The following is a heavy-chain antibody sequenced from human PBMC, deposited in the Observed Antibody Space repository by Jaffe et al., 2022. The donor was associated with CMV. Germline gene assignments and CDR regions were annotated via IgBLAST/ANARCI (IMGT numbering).Heavy chain of an antibody. V-gene: IGHV3-23*04. CDR3: AKDSGRITMIVVVSPDFDY. D-gene: IGHD3-22*01. CDR2: ISGSGGST. J-gene: IGHJ4*02. CDR1: GFTFSSYA. Sequence: EVQLVESGGGLVQPGGSLRLSCAASGFTFSSYAMSWVRQAPGKGLEWVSAISGSGGSTYYADSVKGRFTISRDNSKNTLYLQMNSLRAEDTAVYYCAKDSGRITMIVVVSPDFDYWGQGTLVTVSS.